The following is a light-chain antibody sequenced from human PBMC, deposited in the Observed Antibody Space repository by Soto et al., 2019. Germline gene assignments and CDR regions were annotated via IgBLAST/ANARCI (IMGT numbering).Light chain of an antibody. J-gene: IGKJ1*01. V-gene: IGKV3-15*01. CDR3: QQYDNWPQT. Sequence: EIVLTQSPGTLSLSPGERATLSCRASQSVSINLAWYQHKPGQAPRLLIYGASTRATGIPARFSGRGSGTEFTLTISSLQSVDFAVYYCQQYDNWPQTFGQGTKVDIK. CDR1: QSVSIN. CDR2: GAS.